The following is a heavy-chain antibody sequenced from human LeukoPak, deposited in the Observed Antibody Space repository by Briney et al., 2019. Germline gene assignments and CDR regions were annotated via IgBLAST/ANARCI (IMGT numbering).Heavy chain of an antibody. V-gene: IGHV4-59*08. J-gene: IGHJ4*02. CDR2: IYYSGGT. D-gene: IGHD5-24*01. CDR1: GGSISSYY. Sequence: PSETLSLTCTVSGGSISSYYWSWIRQPPGKGLEWIGYIYYSGGTNYSPSLKSRVTISVDTSKNQFSLKLSSVTAADTAVYYCARLGGHRDGYSFDSWGQGTLVTVSS. CDR3: ARLGGHRDGYSFDS.